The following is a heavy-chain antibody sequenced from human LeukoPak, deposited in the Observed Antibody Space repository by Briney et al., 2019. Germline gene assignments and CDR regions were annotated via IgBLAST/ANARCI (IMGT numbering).Heavy chain of an antibody. CDR1: GYTFTTYD. Sequence: ASVKVSCKTSGYTFTTYDINWVRQAPGQGLEWMGWMNPKSGNTGYAQKFQGRVTMTRNTSIRTAYMELSSLRSEDTAVYYCATVADWSPQYYFDYWGQGTLVTVSS. CDR2: MNPKSGNT. J-gene: IGHJ4*02. V-gene: IGHV1-8*01. CDR3: ATVADWSPQYYFDY. D-gene: IGHD3/OR15-3a*01.